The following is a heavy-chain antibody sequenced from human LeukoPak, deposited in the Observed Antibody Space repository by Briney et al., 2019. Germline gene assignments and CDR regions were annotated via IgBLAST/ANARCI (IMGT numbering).Heavy chain of an antibody. Sequence: PGGSLRLSCTASGFTFGDYAMSWVRQAPGKGLEWVGLIRSKAYGGTTEYAASVKGRFTISRDDSKSIAYLQMNSLKTEDTAVYYCTRAPYYDILTGYYRKTYYFDYWGQGTLVTVSS. D-gene: IGHD3-9*01. CDR3: TRAPYYDILTGYYRKTYYFDY. CDR1: GFTFGDYA. J-gene: IGHJ4*02. V-gene: IGHV3-49*04. CDR2: IRSKAYGGTT.